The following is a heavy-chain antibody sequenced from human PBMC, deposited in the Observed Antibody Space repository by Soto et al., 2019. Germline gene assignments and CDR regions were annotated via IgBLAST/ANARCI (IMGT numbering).Heavy chain of an antibody. Sequence: PGGSLRLSCAASGFTFSSYSMKWVRQAPGKGLEWVSHISSSSTGMYYADSVKGRFIVSRYNAKNSLYLQMNNLRDEDTAVYYCASDRFRGTYYLRGVTYFFEEWGQGAPVTVSS. CDR1: GFTFSSYS. V-gene: IGHV3-48*02. D-gene: IGHD1-26*01. CDR3: ASDRFRGTYYLRGVTYFFEE. CDR2: ISSSSTGM. J-gene: IGHJ4*02.